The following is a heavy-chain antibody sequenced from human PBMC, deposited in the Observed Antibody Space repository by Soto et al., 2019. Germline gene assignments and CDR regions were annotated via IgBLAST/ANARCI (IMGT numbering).Heavy chain of an antibody. CDR3: ARDTEGYSSSWYRWFDP. CDR1: GDSISSYS. CDR2: LYTSGST. V-gene: IGHV4-4*07. D-gene: IGHD6-13*01. J-gene: IGHJ5*02. Sequence: SETLSLTCTVSGDSISSYSWSWIRQVAGKGLEWIGRLYTSGSTKYSPSLKSRVTMSVDASKNQFSLKLSSVTAADTAVYYCARDTEGYSSSWYRWFDPWGQGTLVTFSS.